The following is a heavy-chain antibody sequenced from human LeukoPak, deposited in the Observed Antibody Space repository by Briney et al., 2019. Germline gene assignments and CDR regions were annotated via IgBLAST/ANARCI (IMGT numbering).Heavy chain of an antibody. V-gene: IGHV4-30-4*01. Sequence: SQTLSLTCTVSGGSISSGDYYWSWIRQPPGKGLEWIGYIYYSGSTYYNPSLKSRVNISVDTSKNQFSLKLSSVTAADTAVYYCAREVTTSTFDIWGQGTMVTVSS. CDR1: GGSISSGDYY. CDR2: IYYSGST. CDR3: AREVTTSTFDI. J-gene: IGHJ3*02. D-gene: IGHD5-12*01.